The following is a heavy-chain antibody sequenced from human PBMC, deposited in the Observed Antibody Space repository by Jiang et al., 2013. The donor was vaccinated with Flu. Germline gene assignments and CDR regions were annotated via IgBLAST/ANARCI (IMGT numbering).Heavy chain of an antibody. J-gene: IGHJ4*02. Sequence: DPSDSYTNYSPSSQGHVTXSADKSISTAYLQWSSLKASDTAMYYCARHSSYSNYDYDYWGQGTLVTVSS. CDR3: ARHSSYSNYDYDY. D-gene: IGHD4-11*01. V-gene: IGHV5-10-1*01. CDR2: DPSDSYT.